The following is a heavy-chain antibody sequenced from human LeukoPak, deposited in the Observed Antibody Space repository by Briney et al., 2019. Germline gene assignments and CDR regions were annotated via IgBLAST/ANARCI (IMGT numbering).Heavy chain of an antibody. J-gene: IGHJ4*02. D-gene: IGHD1-26*01. CDR1: GFTFSSYA. Sequence: GGSLRLSCAASGFTFSSYAMSWVRQAPGKGQEWVSAISGSGGSTYYADSVEGRFTISRDNSKNTLYLQMNSLRAEDTAVYYCAKVLRPLRIVGANARAFWGLDYWGQGTLVTVSS. V-gene: IGHV3-23*01. CDR3: AKVLRPLRIVGANARAFWGLDY. CDR2: ISGSGGST.